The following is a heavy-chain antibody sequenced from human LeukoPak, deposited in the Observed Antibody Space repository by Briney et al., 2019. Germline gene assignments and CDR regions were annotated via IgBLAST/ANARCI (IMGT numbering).Heavy chain of an antibody. CDR3: AKTYYYSSGNF. CDR1: GFTFSRYW. D-gene: IGHD3-10*01. Sequence: GGSLRLSCAASGFTFSRYWMSWVRQAPGKGLEWVANIKEDGGEKYYVDSVKGRFTISRDNAQNSLYLQMNSLRAEDTAMYYCAKTYYYSSGNFWGQGTLVTVSS. V-gene: IGHV3-7*01. J-gene: IGHJ4*02. CDR2: IKEDGGEK.